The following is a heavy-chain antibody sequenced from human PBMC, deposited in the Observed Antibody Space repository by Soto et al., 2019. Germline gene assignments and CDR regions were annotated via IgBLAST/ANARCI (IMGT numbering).Heavy chain of an antibody. Sequence: QVQLVESGGGVVQPGRSLRLSCAASGFTFSSYGMHGVRQAPGKGLEWVAVISYDGSNKYYADSVKGRFTISRDNSKNTLYLQMNSLRAEDTAVYYCAKGGSCYYGMDVWGQGTTGTVSS. D-gene: IGHD3-10*01. CDR2: ISYDGSNK. J-gene: IGHJ6*02. CDR1: GFTFSSYG. CDR3: AKGGSCYYGMDV. V-gene: IGHV3-30*18.